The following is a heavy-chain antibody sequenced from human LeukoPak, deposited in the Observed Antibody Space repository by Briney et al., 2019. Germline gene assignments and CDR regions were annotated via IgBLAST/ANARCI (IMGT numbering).Heavy chain of an antibody. CDR2: INHSGST. D-gene: IGHD2-8*01. J-gene: IGHJ6*03. CDR1: GGCFSGYY. V-gene: IGHV4-34*01. Sequence: QPSETLSLTCAVYGGCFSGYYWSWIRQPPGKGLEWIGEINHSGSTNYNPSLKSRVTISVDTSKNQFSLKLSSVTAADTAVYYCASKADCTNGVCSYYYMDVWGKGTTVTVSS. CDR3: ASKADCTNGVCSYYYMDV.